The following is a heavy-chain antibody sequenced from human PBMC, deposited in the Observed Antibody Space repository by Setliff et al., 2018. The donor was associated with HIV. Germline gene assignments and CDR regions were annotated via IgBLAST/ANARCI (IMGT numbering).Heavy chain of an antibody. Sequence: NPSETLSLTCTVSGGSISSYYWSWIRQPPGKALEWIGYIYTSGSTNYNPSLKSRVTISIDTSKKQFSLRLTSVTAADSAVYYCARESYGSGNYDYWGQGTLVTVSS. V-gene: IGHV4-4*08. J-gene: IGHJ4*02. CDR2: IYTSGST. CDR3: ARESYGSGNYDY. D-gene: IGHD3-10*01. CDR1: GGSISSYY.